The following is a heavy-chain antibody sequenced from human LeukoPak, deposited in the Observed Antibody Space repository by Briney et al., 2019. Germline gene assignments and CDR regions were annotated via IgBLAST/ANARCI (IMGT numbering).Heavy chain of an antibody. J-gene: IGHJ4*02. V-gene: IGHV4-39*01. Sequence: PSETLSLTCTVSGGSISSSSYYWGWIRQPPGKGLEWIGSICYSGSTYYNPSLKSRVTISVDTSKNQFSLKLSSVTAADTAVYYCARHGNYYDSYYFDYWGQGTLVTVSS. CDR1: GGSISSSSYY. CDR3: ARHGNYYDSYYFDY. CDR2: ICYSGST. D-gene: IGHD3-22*01.